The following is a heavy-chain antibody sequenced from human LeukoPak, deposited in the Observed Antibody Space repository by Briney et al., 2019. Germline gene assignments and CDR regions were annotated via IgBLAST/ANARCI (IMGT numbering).Heavy chain of an antibody. Sequence: GGSLRLSCAASGFTFSDYGMHWVRQAPGKGLEWVSVIYSGGSTYYADSVKGRFTISRDNSKNTLYLQMNSLRAEDTAVYYCASTFYGDSPPYWGQGTLVTVSS. CDR3: ASTFYGDSPPY. D-gene: IGHD4-17*01. CDR1: GFTFSDYG. V-gene: IGHV3-NL1*01. J-gene: IGHJ4*02. CDR2: IYSGGST.